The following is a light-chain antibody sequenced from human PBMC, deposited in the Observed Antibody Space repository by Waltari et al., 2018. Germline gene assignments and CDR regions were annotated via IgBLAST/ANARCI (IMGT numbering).Light chain of an antibody. CDR3: LQGLQTPLT. Sequence: DIQMTQSPSTLSASVGDRVTITCRASQGINNWLAWFQQKPGKAPKPLIYDASSLESGVPSRFSGSGSGTEFTLRISRVEAEDVGIYYCLQGLQTPLTFGGGTKVEIK. J-gene: IGKJ4*01. V-gene: IGKV1-5*01. CDR2: DAS. CDR1: QGINNW.